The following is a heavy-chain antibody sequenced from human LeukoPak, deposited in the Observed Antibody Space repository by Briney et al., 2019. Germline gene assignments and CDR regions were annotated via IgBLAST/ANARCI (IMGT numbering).Heavy chain of an antibody. J-gene: IGHJ4*02. CDR2: ISLSADFT. D-gene: IGHD3-22*01. CDR3: AKLLYYYDSSQPY. Sequence: GGSLRLSCAASGFTFSNYGIHWVRQAPGKGLEWLSYISLSADFTYYRDSVKGRFTISRDNAKNTLFLQMNSLRAEDTAVYYCAKLLYYYDSSQPYWGQGTLVTVSS. V-gene: IGHV3-48*01. CDR1: GFTFSNYG.